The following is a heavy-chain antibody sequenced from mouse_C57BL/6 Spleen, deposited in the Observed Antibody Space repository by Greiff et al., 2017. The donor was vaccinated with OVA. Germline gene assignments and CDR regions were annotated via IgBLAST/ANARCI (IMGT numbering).Heavy chain of an antibody. CDR2: IDPETGGT. V-gene: IGHV1-15*01. D-gene: IGHD2-13*01. CDR1: GYTFTDYE. J-gene: IGHJ2*01. Sequence: VKLMESGAELVRPGASVTLSCKASGYTFTDYEMHWVKQTPVHGLEWIGAIDPETGGTAYNQKFKGKAILTADKSSSTAYMELRSLTSEDSAVYYCTRWGEARYWGQGTTLTVSS. CDR3: TRWGEARY.